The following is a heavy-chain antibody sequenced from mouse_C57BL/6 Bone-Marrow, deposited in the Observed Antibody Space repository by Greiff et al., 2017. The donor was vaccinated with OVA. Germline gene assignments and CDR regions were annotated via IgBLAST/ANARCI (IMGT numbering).Heavy chain of an antibody. CDR2: INYDGSST. D-gene: IGHD1-1*01. Sequence: EVMLVESEGGLVQPGSSMKLSCTASGFTFSDYYMAWVRQVPEKGLEWVANINYDGSSTYYLDSLKSRFIISRDNAKNILYLQMSSLKSEDTATYYCARDQGDGSSRFDYWGQGTTLTVSS. CDR1: GFTFSDYY. J-gene: IGHJ2*01. CDR3: ARDQGDGSSRFDY. V-gene: IGHV5-16*01.